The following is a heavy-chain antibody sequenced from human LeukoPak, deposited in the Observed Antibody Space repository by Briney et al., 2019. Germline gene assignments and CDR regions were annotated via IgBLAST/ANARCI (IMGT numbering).Heavy chain of an antibody. CDR2: IKSKTDGGTT. V-gene: IGHV3-15*01. J-gene: IGHJ4*02. CDR3: TTDLTGDVWFRTFDY. Sequence: GGSLRLSCVASGYTFSPYWMSWVRQAPGKGLEWVGRIKSKTDGGTTDYAAPVKGRFTISRDDSKNTLYLQMNSLKTEDTAVYYCTTDLTGDVWFRTFDYWGQGTLVTVSS. CDR1: GYTFSPYW. D-gene: IGHD2-8*02.